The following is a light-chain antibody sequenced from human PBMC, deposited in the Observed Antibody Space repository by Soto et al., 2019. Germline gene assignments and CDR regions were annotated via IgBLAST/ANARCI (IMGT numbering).Light chain of an antibody. CDR3: QQRSNWPSIT. CDR2: DAS. J-gene: IGKJ5*01. CDR1: QSVSSY. V-gene: IGKV3-11*01. Sequence: EIVLTQSPGTVTLSPGEGASLSCRASQSVSSYLAWYQQKPGQAPRLLIYDASNRATGIPARFSGSGSGTDFTLTINSLEPEDSAVYYCQQRSNWPSITFGQGTRLEIK.